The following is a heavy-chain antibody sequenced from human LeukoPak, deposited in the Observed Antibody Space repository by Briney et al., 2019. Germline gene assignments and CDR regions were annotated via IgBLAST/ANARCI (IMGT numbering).Heavy chain of an antibody. CDR3: ARGFNYYDSSGYYAQFDY. D-gene: IGHD3-22*01. J-gene: IGHJ4*02. V-gene: IGHV3-33*01. CDR1: GFTFSSYG. Sequence: PGRSLRLSCAASGFTFSSYGMHWVRQAPGKGLEWVAVIWYDGSNKYYADSVRGRFTISRDNPKNTLYLQMNSLRAEDTAVYYCARGFNYYDSSGYYAQFDYWGQGTLVTVSS. CDR2: IWYDGSNK.